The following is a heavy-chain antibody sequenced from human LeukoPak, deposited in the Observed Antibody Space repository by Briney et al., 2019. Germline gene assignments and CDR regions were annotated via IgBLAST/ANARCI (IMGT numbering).Heavy chain of an antibody. Sequence: PGGALRLSCTAPGFTFSSNWMTWVRQAPGKGLGGVAHIKQDGGEKHYVDSVKGHFTFSRDNAKDSLYLQMNSLSAKDTAVYYCARVVYYGSGSHSYSYYYYMDVGGKGTTVTVSS. D-gene: IGHD3-10*01. CDR2: IKQDGGEK. V-gene: IGHV3-7*01. CDR1: GFTFSSNW. CDR3: ARVVYYGSGSHSYSYYYYMDV. J-gene: IGHJ6*03.